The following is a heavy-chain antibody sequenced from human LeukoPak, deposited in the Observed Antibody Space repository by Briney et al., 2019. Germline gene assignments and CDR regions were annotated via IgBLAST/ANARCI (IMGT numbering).Heavy chain of an antibody. CDR1: GFTFSSYS. Sequence: GGSLRLSCAASGFTFSSYSMNWVRQAPGKGLEWVSSISSSSSYIYYADSVKGRFTISRDNAKNSLYLQMNSLITEDTAVYYXXXXXFLTTVTADQFYYYYYMDVWGKGTTVTVSS. J-gene: IGHJ6*03. V-gene: IGHV3-21*01. CDR2: ISSSSSYI. D-gene: IGHD4-17*01. CDR3: XXXXFLTTVTADQFYYYYYMDV.